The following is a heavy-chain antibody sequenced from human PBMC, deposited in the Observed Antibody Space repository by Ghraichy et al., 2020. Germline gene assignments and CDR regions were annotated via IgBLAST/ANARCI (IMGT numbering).Heavy chain of an antibody. J-gene: IGHJ5*02. V-gene: IGHV4-61*01. CDR1: GGSVSSGIYY. Sequence: SQTLSLTCTVSGGSVSSGIYYWSWIRQPPGKGLEWIGYIYYSGSTNYNPSLKSRVTISVDTSKNQFSLKLSSVTAADTAVYYCARDLMAAASQRFDPWGQGTLVIVSS. CDR3: ARDLMAAASQRFDP. D-gene: IGHD6-13*01. CDR2: IYYSGST.